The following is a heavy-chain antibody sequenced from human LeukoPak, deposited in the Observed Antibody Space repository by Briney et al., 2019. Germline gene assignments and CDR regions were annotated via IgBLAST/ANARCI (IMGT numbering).Heavy chain of an antibody. D-gene: IGHD2-21*02. Sequence: GGSLILSCAASGFTFSSYSMNWVRQAPGKGLEWVSSISSSSSYIYYADSVKGRFTISRDNAKNSLYLQMNSLRAEDTAVYYCARTFGCGGDCPLDYWGQGTQVTVSS. CDR3: ARTFGCGGDCPLDY. J-gene: IGHJ4*02. CDR2: ISSSSSYI. V-gene: IGHV3-21*01. CDR1: GFTFSSYS.